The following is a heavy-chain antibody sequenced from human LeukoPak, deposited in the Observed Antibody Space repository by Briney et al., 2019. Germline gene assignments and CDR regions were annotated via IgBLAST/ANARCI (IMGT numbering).Heavy chain of an antibody. Sequence: GGSLRLSCAASGFTVSSNYMSWVRQGPGKGLEWVSAIYSGGSTYYADSVKGRFTISRDNSKNTLFLQMNSLRAEDTAVYYCARGDYGSGSPYYYYYMDVWGKGTTVTISS. CDR2: IYSGGST. J-gene: IGHJ6*03. D-gene: IGHD3-10*01. V-gene: IGHV3-53*01. CDR1: GFTVSSNY. CDR3: ARGDYGSGSPYYYYYMDV.